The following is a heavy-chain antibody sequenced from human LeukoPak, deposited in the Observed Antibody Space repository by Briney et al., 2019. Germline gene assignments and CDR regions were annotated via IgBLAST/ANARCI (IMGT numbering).Heavy chain of an antibody. CDR2: IKSKTEGGTT. CDR1: GFTFSNAW. D-gene: IGHD2-2*01. CDR3: TTGYCSSTSCYYFDY. J-gene: IGHJ4*02. Sequence: GGSLRLSYAASGFTFSNAWMSWVRQAPGKGLEWVGRIKSKTEGGTTDYAAPVKGRFIISRDDSKNTLYLQMNSLKTEDTAVYYCTTGYCSSTSCYYFDYWGQGTLVTVSS. V-gene: IGHV3-15*01.